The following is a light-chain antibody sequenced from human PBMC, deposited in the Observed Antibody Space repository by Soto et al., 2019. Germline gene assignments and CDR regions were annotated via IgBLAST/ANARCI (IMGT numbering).Light chain of an antibody. CDR2: DAS. CDR3: QQRNNWPPMYT. Sequence: EIVLTQSPATLSLSPGERATLSCRASQNVRTYVAWYQQKPGQPPRLLIYDASNRATGIPARFSGSGSGTDFTLTISSLEPEDFAVYYCQQRNNWPPMYTFGQGTKLEIK. CDR1: QNVRTY. J-gene: IGKJ2*01. V-gene: IGKV3-11*01.